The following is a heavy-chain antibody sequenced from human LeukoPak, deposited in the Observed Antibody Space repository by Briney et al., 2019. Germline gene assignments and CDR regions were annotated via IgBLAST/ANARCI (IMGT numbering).Heavy chain of an antibody. Sequence: SETLSLTCTVSGGSISSYFWNWIRQPPGKGLEWIGHIYNSGSTKYNPSLKSRVTISVDTSKNQFSLNLRSVTAADTAVYYCARQADRGGDCYRHFDYWGQGTLVTVSS. CDR3: ARQADRGGDCYRHFDY. V-gene: IGHV4-59*08. D-gene: IGHD2-21*02. CDR1: GGSISSYF. J-gene: IGHJ4*02. CDR2: IYNSGST.